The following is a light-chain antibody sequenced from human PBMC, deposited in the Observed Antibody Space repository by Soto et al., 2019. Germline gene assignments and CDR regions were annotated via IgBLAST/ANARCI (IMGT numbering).Light chain of an antibody. V-gene: IGLV2-14*03. J-gene: IGLJ2*01. CDR1: RSDVGGYDY. CDR2: DVT. CDR3: NSYTRSSSVV. Sequence: QSALTQPASVSGSPGQSLTISCTGTRSDVGGYDYVSWYQHHPGKAPKLIIYDVTTRPSGVSHRFSGSKSGNTASLTISGLQAEDEADYYCNSYTRSSSVVFGGGTKLTVL.